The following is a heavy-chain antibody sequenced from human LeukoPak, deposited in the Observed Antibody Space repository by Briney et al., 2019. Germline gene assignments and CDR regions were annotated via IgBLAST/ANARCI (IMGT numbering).Heavy chain of an antibody. CDR2: ISAYNGNT. V-gene: IGHV1-18*01. CDR1: GYTFTSYG. D-gene: IGHD3-10*01. Sequence: ASVKVSCKASGYTFTSYGISWVRQAPGQGLEWMGWISAYNGNTHYAQKLQGRVTMTRNTSISTAYMELSSLRSEDTAVYYCARGGITMVRGVYLMDAWGKGTTVTISS. J-gene: IGHJ6*04. CDR3: ARGGITMVRGVYLMDA.